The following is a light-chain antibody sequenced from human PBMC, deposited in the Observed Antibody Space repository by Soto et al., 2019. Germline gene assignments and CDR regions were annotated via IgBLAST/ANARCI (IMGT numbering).Light chain of an antibody. J-gene: IGLJ1*01. Sequence: QSALTQPPSASGSPGQSVTISCTGTSSDVGSYNLVSWFQQHPGKAPKLMIFEGTKRPSGVSDRFSGFKSGNTASLTISGLQAEDEADYYCCSYAGGGSFVFGTGTKVTVL. CDR2: EGT. V-gene: IGLV2-23*01. CDR3: CSYAGGGSFV. CDR1: SSDVGSYNL.